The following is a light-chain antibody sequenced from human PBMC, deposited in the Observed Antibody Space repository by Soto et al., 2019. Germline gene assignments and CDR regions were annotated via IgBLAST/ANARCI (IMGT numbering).Light chain of an antibody. Sequence: EIVMTQSPATLSVSPGERATLSCRASQSVLSKLAWYQQKPGQAPRLLIYGTFTRATDIPVRFSGSGSGTEFTLTISSLQSEDFAVYCCQQYNHWPITFGQGTRLEIK. CDR2: GTF. CDR3: QQYNHWPIT. V-gene: IGKV3-15*01. CDR1: QSVLSK. J-gene: IGKJ5*01.